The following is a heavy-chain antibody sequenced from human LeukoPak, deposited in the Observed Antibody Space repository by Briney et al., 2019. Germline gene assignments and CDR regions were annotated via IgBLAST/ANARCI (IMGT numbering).Heavy chain of an antibody. J-gene: IGHJ4*02. CDR1: GFTFSDYY. Sequence: GGSLRLSCAASGFTFSDYYMSWIREAPGKGLEWVSYISSSGGAIYYADSVKGRFTISRDNAKNSLDLRMNSLRVEDTAVYYCARDEGILAYSNYGFDYWGQGTLVTVSS. CDR3: ARDEGILAYSNYGFDY. V-gene: IGHV3-11*01. CDR2: ISSSGGAI. D-gene: IGHD4-11*01.